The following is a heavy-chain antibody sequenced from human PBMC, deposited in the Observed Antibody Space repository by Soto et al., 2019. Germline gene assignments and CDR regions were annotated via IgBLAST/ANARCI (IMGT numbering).Heavy chain of an antibody. D-gene: IGHD3-9*01. Sequence: QVQLQESGPGLVKPSQTLSLTCTVSGGSISSGGYYWSWIRQHPGKGLEWIGYIYYSGSTYYNPSLKSRVTISVDTSKNQFSLKLSSVTAADTAVYYCARETRDILTGYPRSDAFDIWGQGTMVTVSS. CDR2: IYYSGST. V-gene: IGHV4-31*03. CDR3: ARETRDILTGYPRSDAFDI. CDR1: GGSISSGGYY. J-gene: IGHJ3*02.